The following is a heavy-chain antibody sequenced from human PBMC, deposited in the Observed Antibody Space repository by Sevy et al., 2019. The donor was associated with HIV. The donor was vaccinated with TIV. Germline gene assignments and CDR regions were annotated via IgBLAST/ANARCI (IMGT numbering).Heavy chain of an antibody. D-gene: IGHD2-15*01. Sequence: GGSLRLSCAASGFTFSSYAMHWVRQAPGKGLEWVAVISYDGSNKYYADSVKGRFTISRDNSKITLYLQMNSLRAEDTAVYYCAGDGAPTTYYGGTGTGWFDPWGQGTLVTVSS. CDR3: AGDGAPTTYYGGTGTGWFDP. CDR2: ISYDGSNK. CDR1: GFTFSSYA. V-gene: IGHV3-30-3*01. J-gene: IGHJ5*02.